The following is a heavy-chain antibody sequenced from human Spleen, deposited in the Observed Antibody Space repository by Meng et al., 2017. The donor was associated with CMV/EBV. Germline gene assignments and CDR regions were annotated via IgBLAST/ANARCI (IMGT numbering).Heavy chain of an antibody. CDR1: GGSISSSSYY. CDR3: ARGRASITGTTHFDY. CDR2: IYYSGST. V-gene: IGHV4-39*07. D-gene: IGHD1-7*01. Sequence: SETLSLTCTVSGGSISSSSYYWGWIRQPPGKGLEWIGSIYYSGSTYYNPSLKSRVTISVDTSKNQFSLKLSSVTAADTAVYYCARGRASITGTTHFDYWGQGTLVTVSS. J-gene: IGHJ4*02.